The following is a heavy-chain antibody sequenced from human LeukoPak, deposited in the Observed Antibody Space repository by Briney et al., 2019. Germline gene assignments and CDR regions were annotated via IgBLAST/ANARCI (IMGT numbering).Heavy chain of an antibody. Sequence: SETLSLTCAVYGESFSGYYWTWIRQPPGKGLEWIGEINHSGSTSYNPSLKSRVTISVDPSKNQFSLKLSSVTAADTAVYYCSGAPGSYYDSSGYYYRYYGMDVWGQGTTVTVSS. CDR3: SGAPGSYYDSSGYYYRYYGMDV. V-gene: IGHV4-34*03. D-gene: IGHD3-22*01. J-gene: IGHJ6*02. CDR1: GESFSGYY. CDR2: INHSGST.